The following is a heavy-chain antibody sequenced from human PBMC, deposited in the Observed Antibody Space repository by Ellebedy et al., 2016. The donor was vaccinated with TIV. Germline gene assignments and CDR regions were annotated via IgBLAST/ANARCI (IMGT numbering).Heavy chain of an antibody. CDR2: ISDSSLHI. Sequence: GESLTISXAASGFTFSSYSMAWVRQAPGRGLEWVASISDSSLHIYYGDSMKGRFTISRDYAKNSLYLQMKSLRAEDTAVYYCARFHHSASYFFFDHWGQGTLVTVSS. V-gene: IGHV3-21*01. CDR3: ARFHHSASYFFFDH. CDR1: GFTFSSYS. D-gene: IGHD1-26*01. J-gene: IGHJ4*02.